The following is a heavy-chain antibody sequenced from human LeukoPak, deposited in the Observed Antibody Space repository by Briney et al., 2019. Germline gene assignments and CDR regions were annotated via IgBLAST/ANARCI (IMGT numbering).Heavy chain of an antibody. Sequence: GGSLRLSRAASGFTFSSYAMSWVRQAPGKGLGWVSAISGSGGSTYYASSVKGRFTISRDNSKYTLYLQMRRLRAEDTAVYYCAKGGSSGPPRDYFDYWGQGTLVTVSS. CDR1: GFTFSSYA. D-gene: IGHD6-19*01. CDR2: ISGSGGST. CDR3: AKGGSSGPPRDYFDY. J-gene: IGHJ4*02. V-gene: IGHV3-23*01.